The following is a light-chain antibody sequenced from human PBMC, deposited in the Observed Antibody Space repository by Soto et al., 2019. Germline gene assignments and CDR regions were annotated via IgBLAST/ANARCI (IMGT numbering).Light chain of an antibody. CDR1: QDINNH. CDR2: DAS. Sequence: DIQMTQSPSSLSASVGDRVTITCQASQDINNHLNWYQQKPGKAPKLLIYDASNLQTGVPSRFSGSGSGTDFTFTISGLQTEDIATFYCQQYDILLTFGGGTKVDIK. V-gene: IGKV1-33*01. CDR3: QQYDILLT. J-gene: IGKJ4*01.